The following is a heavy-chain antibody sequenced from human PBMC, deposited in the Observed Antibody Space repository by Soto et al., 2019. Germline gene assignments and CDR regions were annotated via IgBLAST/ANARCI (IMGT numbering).Heavy chain of an antibody. CDR2: INRDGSDK. V-gene: IGHV3-7*04. CDR1: GLTLSASW. CDR3: ARGGGNFDF. Sequence: EVQLVESGGGLVQPGGSLRLTCAGSGLTLSASWMSWVRQAPGKGLEWVANINRDGSDKYYVDSVKGRFTISRNNAKNSLYLQMTSLGAEGTGVFYCARGGGNFDFWGQGTLVTVSS. D-gene: IGHD3-16*01. J-gene: IGHJ4*02.